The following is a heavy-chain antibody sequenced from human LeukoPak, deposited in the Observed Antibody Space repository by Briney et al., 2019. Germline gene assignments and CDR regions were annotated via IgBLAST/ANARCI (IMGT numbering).Heavy chain of an antibody. Sequence: GASVKVSCKTSGYTFTGYYIHLLRQAPGQGLEWMGWINPNSGGTNYAQKFQGRVTMTRDTSISTAYMELSRLRSDDTAVYYCASPSYGLGAEYFQHWGQGTLVTVSS. CDR3: ASPSYGLGAEYFQH. D-gene: IGHD5-18*01. CDR1: GYTFTGYY. J-gene: IGHJ1*01. V-gene: IGHV1-2*02. CDR2: INPNSGGT.